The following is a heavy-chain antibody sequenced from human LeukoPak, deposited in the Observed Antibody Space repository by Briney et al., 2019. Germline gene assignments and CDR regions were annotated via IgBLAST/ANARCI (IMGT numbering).Heavy chain of an antibody. D-gene: IGHD5-24*01. CDR3: ARHPSGRMWLQQGGWFDP. V-gene: IGHV4-39*01. CDR1: GGSISSISYY. J-gene: IGHJ5*02. Sequence: SETLSLTCTVSGGSISSISYYWGWLRQPPGKGLEWIGSMYHDGSTYYNPSLKSRVTISVDTSKNQFSLKLTSVTAADTAVYYCARHPSGRMWLQQGGWFDPWGQGTLVTVSS. CDR2: MYHDGST.